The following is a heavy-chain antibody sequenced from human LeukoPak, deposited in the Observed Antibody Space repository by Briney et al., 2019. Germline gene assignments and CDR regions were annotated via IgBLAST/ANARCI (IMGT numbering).Heavy chain of an antibody. Sequence: GESLKISCKGSGYNFTIYWIGWVRQMPGKGLEWMGIIYPGDSDTRYSPSFQGQVTISADKSISTAYLQWSSLKASDTAIYYCARLAYCGGDCYRTTRGYFQHWGQGTLVTVSS. CDR3: ARLAYCGGDCYRTTRGYFQH. D-gene: IGHD2-21*02. CDR2: IYPGDSDT. CDR1: GYNFTIYW. J-gene: IGHJ1*01. V-gene: IGHV5-51*01.